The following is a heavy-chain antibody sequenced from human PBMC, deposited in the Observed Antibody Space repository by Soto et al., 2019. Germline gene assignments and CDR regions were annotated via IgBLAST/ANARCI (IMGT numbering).Heavy chain of an antibody. CDR2: SSVSGGNT. CDR1: ELTFSGHA. J-gene: IGHJ6*02. CDR3: AKDNLPGDYFKLGMDV. V-gene: IGHV3-23*01. Sequence: PGGSLSLSCVASELTFSGHAMSCVRQAPGEGREWVSTSSVSGGNTYYADSVKGRFTISRDNSKTTLHRQVNILRARGPAVNYVAKDNLPGDYFKLGMDVWGQGTTVTVSS. D-gene: IGHD3-10*01.